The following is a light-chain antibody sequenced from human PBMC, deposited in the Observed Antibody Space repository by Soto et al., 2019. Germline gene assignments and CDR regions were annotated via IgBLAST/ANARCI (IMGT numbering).Light chain of an antibody. V-gene: IGKV1-5*03. CDR3: QHYNSYSEA. CDR1: QTISSW. J-gene: IGKJ1*01. CDR2: KAS. Sequence: DIQMTQSPSGLSGSVGERVTITCRASQTISSWLAWYQQKPGKAPKLLIYKASTLKSGVPSRFSGSGSGTEFTLTISSLQPDDFATYYRQHYNSYSEAFGQGTKVDIK.